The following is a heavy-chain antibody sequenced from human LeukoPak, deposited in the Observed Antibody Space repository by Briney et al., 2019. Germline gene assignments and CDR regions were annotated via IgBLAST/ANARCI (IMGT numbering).Heavy chain of an antibody. CDR3: ARDPSSRAFSDY. D-gene: IGHD6-13*01. CDR2: IYSGGST. J-gene: IGHJ4*02. CDR1: GFTVSSNY. Sequence: GGSLRLSCAASGFTVSSNYMSWVRQAPGKVLEWVSVIYSGGSTYYADSVKGRFTISRDNSKNSLYLQMNSLRAEDTAVYYCARDPSSRAFSDYWGQGTLVTVSS. V-gene: IGHV3-53*01.